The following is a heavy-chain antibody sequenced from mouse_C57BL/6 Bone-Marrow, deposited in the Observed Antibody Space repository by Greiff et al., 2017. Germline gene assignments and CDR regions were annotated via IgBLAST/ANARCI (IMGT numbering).Heavy chain of an antibody. CDR2: IYPRSGNT. J-gene: IGHJ3*01. D-gene: IGHD1-1*01. CDR1: GYTFTSYG. V-gene: IGHV1-81*01. CDR3: ARFTYYGSPAWFAY. Sequence: QVQLQQSGAELARPGASVKLSCKASGYTFTSYGISWVKQRTGQGLEWIGEIYPRSGNTYYNEKFKGKATLTADKSSSTAYMELRSLTSEDSAVYFCARFTYYGSPAWFAYWGQGTLVTVSA.